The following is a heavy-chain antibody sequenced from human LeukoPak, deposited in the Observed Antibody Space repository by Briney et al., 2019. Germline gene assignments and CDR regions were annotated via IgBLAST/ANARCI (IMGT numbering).Heavy chain of an antibody. D-gene: IGHD1-26*01. CDR2: ISYDGSNK. CDR3: AREGGSSFYYYYMDV. CDR1: GFAFSSYA. J-gene: IGHJ6*03. V-gene: IGHV3-30*04. Sequence: SGGSLRLSCAASGFAFSSYAMHWVRQAPGKGLEWVAVISYDGSNKYYADSVKGRFTISRDNSKNTLYLQMNSLRAEDTAVYYCAREGGSSFYYYYMDVWGKGTTVTVSS.